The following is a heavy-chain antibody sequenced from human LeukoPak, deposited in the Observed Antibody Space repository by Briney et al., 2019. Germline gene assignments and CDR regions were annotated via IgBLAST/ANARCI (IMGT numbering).Heavy chain of an antibody. V-gene: IGHV4-59*01. Sequence: PSETLSLTCAVYGGSFSGYYWSWIRQPPGKGLEWIGYIYYSGSTNYNPSLKSRVTISVDTSKNQFFLKLSSVTAADTAVYYCARMPYTGSAFDIWGQGTMVTVSS. D-gene: IGHD3-10*01. CDR3: ARMPYTGSAFDI. CDR2: IYYSGST. CDR1: GGSFSGYY. J-gene: IGHJ3*02.